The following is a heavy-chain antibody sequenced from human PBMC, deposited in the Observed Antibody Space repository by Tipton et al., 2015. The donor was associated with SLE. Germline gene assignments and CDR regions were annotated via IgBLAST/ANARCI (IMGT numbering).Heavy chain of an antibody. CDR1: GFTFGAHG. Sequence: SLRLSCVASGFTFGAHGMHWVRQAPGKGLEWVAVISYDGSNTFYADSVKGRFTISRDNSESTLYLQMNSLRADDTAIYYCGKDLISVVSAATTIDYWGQGTVVTVSS. J-gene: IGHJ4*02. D-gene: IGHD2-15*01. CDR3: GKDLISVVSAATTIDY. CDR2: ISYDGSNT. V-gene: IGHV3-30*18.